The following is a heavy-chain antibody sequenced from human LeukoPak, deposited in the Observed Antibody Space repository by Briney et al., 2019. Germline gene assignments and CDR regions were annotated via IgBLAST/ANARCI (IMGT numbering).Heavy chain of an antibody. CDR2: VNSDGTST. Sequence: PGGSLRLSCAASGFTFSSYWMFWVRQAPGKGLVWVSRVNSDGTSTNYADSVKGRFTVSRDNAKNTLYLQMNSLRVEDTVVYYCARDLFGAYCGGTCPTPDYWGQGTLVSVSS. D-gene: IGHD2-21*01. CDR1: GFTFSSYW. V-gene: IGHV3-74*01. CDR3: ARDLFGAYCGGTCPTPDY. J-gene: IGHJ4*02.